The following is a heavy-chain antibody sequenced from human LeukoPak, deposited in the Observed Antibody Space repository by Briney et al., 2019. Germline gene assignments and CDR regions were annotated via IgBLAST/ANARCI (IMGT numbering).Heavy chain of an antibody. J-gene: IGHJ4*02. Sequence: GGSLRLSCAASGFTVSSNYMSWVRQAPGKGLEWVSVIYSGGSTYYADSVKGRFTISRDNSKNTLYLQMNSLRAEDTAVYYCIADVDLSSNDYGFHLDLWGQGTLVTVSS. CDR1: GFTVSSNY. V-gene: IGHV3-66*01. CDR3: IADVDLSSNDYGFHLDL. CDR2: IYSGGST. D-gene: IGHD4-17*01.